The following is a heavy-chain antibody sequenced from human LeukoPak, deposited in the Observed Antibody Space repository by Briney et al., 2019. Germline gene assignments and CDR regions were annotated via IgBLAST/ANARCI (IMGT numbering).Heavy chain of an antibody. CDR1: GFTFSSYW. Sequence: GGSLRLSCAASGFTFSSYWMSWVRQAPGKGLEWVANIRQDGSESYYVDSVKGRFTFSRDNAKNSLYLQINTLRAEDTAVYYCARLGEKADFDYWGQGTLVTVSS. CDR3: ARLGEKADFDY. V-gene: IGHV3-7*01. J-gene: IGHJ4*02. CDR2: IRQDGSES. D-gene: IGHD3-16*01.